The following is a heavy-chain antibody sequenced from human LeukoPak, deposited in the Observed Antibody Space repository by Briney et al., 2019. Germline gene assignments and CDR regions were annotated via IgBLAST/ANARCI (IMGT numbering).Heavy chain of an antibody. J-gene: IGHJ4*02. CDR3: ANLPAKGAFDY. Sequence: GGSLRLSCAASGFTFSSYSMNWVRQAPGKGLEWVSYISSSSSTIYYADSVKGRFTISRDNAKNSLYLQTNSLRAEDTAVYYCANLPAKGAFDYWGQGTLVTVSS. CDR2: ISSSSSTI. CDR1: GFTFSSYS. V-gene: IGHV3-48*01.